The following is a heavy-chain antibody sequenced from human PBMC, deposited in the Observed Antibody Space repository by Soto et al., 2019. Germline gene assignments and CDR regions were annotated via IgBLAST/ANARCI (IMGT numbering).Heavy chain of an antibody. Sequence: EVQLLESGGGLVQPGGSLRLSCAASGFTFNNYAMTWVRQAPGKGLEWVSAISGGGYTTSYADSVKGRFTVSRDGPKNTLYLQMSSLRAEDTALYYCAKGRGGSGSLTPRVDFWGQGTLVTVSS. V-gene: IGHV3-23*01. CDR2: ISGGGYTT. J-gene: IGHJ4*02. CDR3: AKGRGGSGSLTPRVDF. CDR1: GFTFNNYA. D-gene: IGHD3-10*01.